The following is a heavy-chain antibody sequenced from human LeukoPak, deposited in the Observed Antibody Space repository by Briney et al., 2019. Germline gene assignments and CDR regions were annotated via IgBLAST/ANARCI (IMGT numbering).Heavy chain of an antibody. D-gene: IGHD6-19*01. V-gene: IGHV1-8*01. Sequence: GASVKVSCKASGYTFTSYDINWVRQATGQGLEWMGWMNPNSGNTGYAQKFQGRVTMTRNTSISTAYMELSSLRSEDTAVYYCARWLTPAVAAFGGMDVWGQGTTVTVSS. CDR1: GYTFTSYD. CDR2: MNPNSGNT. J-gene: IGHJ6*02. CDR3: ARWLTPAVAAFGGMDV.